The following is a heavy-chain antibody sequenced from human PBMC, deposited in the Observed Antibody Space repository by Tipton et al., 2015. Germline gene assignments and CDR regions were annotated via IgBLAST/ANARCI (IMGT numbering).Heavy chain of an antibody. V-gene: IGHV4-59*01. CDR1: SDSISKYY. CDR2: IQYSGST. CDR3: ARDLEHGMDV. J-gene: IGHJ6*02. Sequence: TLSLTCSVSSDSISKYYWSWIRQPPGKELEWIGYIQYSGSTNYNPSLKSRVTISVDTSKTQFSLTLNSVAAADTAVYYCARDLEHGMDVWGHGTTVTVSS. D-gene: IGHD5-24*01.